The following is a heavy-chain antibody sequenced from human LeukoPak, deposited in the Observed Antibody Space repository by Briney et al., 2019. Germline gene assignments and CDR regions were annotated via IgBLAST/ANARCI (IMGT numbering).Heavy chain of an antibody. CDR3: ARRNYADY. CDR1: GFTFSSYE. J-gene: IGHJ4*02. CDR2: ISHSGSTI. Sequence: PGGSLRLSCAASGFTFSSYEMNWVRQAPGKGLEWVSYISHSGSTIYYADSVKGRFTISRDNAKNSLFLQMNSLRAEDTAIYYCARRNYADYWGQGTLVTVSS. V-gene: IGHV3-48*03.